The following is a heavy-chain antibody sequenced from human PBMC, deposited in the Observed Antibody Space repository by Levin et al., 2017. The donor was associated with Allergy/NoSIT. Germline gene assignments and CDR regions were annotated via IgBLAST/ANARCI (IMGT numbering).Heavy chain of an antibody. CDR2: IYYRGST. J-gene: IGHJ3*01. V-gene: IGHV4-31*03. Sequence: SQTLSLTCTVSGGSISSDGYYWSWIRQHPGKGLEWIGYIYYRGSTYYNPSLKSRLTMSVDTSKNQFSLKLSSVTAADTAVYYCARLGVHSEQQLVFGAFDFWGQGTMVTVSS. D-gene: IGHD6-13*01. CDR1: GGSISSDGYY. CDR3: ARLGVHSEQQLVFGAFDF.